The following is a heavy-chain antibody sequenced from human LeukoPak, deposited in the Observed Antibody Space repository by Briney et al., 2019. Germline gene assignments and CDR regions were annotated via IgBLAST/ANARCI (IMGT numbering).Heavy chain of an antibody. V-gene: IGHV4-59*01. CDR3: ARAGPRRDGYNFDC. CDR2: VYDGGST. J-gene: IGHJ4*02. Sequence: SETLSLTCAVSGGSISSYSWSWIRQSPGKGLEWIGLVYDGGSTYYNPSLKSRVTISLDTSKNQVSLNLNSVTSPDTAAYYCARAGPRRDGYNFDCWGQGTLVTVSS. D-gene: IGHD5-24*01. CDR1: GGSISSYS.